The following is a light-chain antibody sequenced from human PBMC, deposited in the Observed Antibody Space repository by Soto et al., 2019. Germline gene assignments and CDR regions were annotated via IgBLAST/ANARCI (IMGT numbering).Light chain of an antibody. V-gene: IGKV1-39*01. CDR1: QSISSY. CDR2: AAS. J-gene: IGKJ3*01. CDR3: QQSYSTPFT. Sequence: DIQMTQSPSSLSASVGDRVTITCRASQSISSYLNWYQQKPGKAPKLLIYAASSLQSGVPSRFSGSGSGTDFTLTISSLQPEDFAPYNCQQSYSTPFTFGPGTKVDIK.